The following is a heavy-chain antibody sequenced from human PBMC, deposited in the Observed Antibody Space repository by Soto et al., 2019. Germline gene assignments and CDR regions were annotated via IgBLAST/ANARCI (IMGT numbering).Heavy chain of an antibody. CDR3: ARTDVDTALATEY. D-gene: IGHD5-18*01. CDR2: FYYSVST. CDR1: GASISSSGYY. V-gene: IGHV4-39*01. J-gene: IGHJ4*02. Sequence: SETLSLTCTVSGASISSSGYYWGWIRQPPGRGLEWIGSFYYSVSTYYNPSLKSRVTISVDTSKNQFSLKLSSVTAADTAVYYCARTDVDTALATEYWGQGTLVTVSS.